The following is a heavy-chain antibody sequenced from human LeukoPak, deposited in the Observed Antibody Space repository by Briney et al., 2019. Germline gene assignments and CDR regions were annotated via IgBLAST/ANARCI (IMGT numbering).Heavy chain of an antibody. D-gene: IGHD4-17*01. V-gene: IGHV4-4*07. Sequence: SETLSLTCTVSGGSISYFYWSWIRQPAGKGLEWIGRIYTSGSTNYNPSLKSRVTMSVAPSKKQFSLKLSSVTAANTAVYYCARLSTVTTSFDYWGQGTLVTVSS. CDR2: IYTSGST. CDR1: GGSISYFY. J-gene: IGHJ4*02. CDR3: ARLSTVTTSFDY.